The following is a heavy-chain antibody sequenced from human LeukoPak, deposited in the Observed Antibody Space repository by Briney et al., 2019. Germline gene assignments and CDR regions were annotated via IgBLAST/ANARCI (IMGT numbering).Heavy chain of an antibody. V-gene: IGHV3-74*01. J-gene: IGHJ4*02. CDR1: GFTFSSYW. Sequence: GGSLRLSCAASGFTFSSYWMHWARQAPGKGLVWVSRINSDGSSTSYADSVKGRFTISRDNSKNSLYLQMNSLRSDDTALYYCARESESSGWYDYWGQGTLVTVSS. CDR2: INSDGSST. CDR3: ARESESSGWYDY. D-gene: IGHD6-19*01.